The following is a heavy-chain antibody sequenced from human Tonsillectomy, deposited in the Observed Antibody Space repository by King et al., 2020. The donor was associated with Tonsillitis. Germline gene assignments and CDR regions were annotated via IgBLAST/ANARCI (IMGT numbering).Heavy chain of an antibody. CDR2: IIPILGIA. D-gene: IGHD2-2*01. J-gene: IGHJ6*03. Sequence: QLVQSGAEVKKPGSSVKVSCKASGGTFSSYAISWVRQAPGQGLEWMGRIIPILGIANYAQKFQGRVTITADKSTSTAYMELSSLRSEDTAVYYCAGAHNAPAAMRYYYYYMDVWGKGTTVTVSS. CDR1: GGTFSSYA. CDR3: AGAHNAPAAMRYYYYYMDV. V-gene: IGHV1-69*09.